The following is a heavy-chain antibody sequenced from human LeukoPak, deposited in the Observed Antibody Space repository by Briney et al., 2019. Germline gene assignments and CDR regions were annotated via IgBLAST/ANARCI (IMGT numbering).Heavy chain of an antibody. CDR2: FDPEDGET. CDR1: GYTLAELS. D-gene: IGHD3-22*01. CDR3: ATAYYDSSGLWRD. J-gene: IGHJ4*02. V-gene: IGHV1-24*01. Sequence: ASVKVSCKVSGYTLAELSMHWVRQAPGKGLEWMGGFDPEDGETIYAQKFQGRVTMTEDTSTDTAYMELSSLRSEDTAVYYCATAYYDSSGLWRDWGQGTLVTVSS.